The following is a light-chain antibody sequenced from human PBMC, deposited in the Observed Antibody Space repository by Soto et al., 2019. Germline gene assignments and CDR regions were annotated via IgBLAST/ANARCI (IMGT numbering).Light chain of an antibody. CDR2: DVS. J-gene: IGLJ2*01. CDR3: CSYAGSYTLV. CDR1: TGAVTSGHY. V-gene: IGLV7-46*01. Sequence: QAVVTQEPSLTVSPGGTVTLTCGSSTGAVTSGHYPYWFQQKPGQAPRTLIYDVSKRPSGVPDRFSGSKSGNTASLTISGLQAEDEADYYCCSYAGSYTLVFGGGTKLTVL.